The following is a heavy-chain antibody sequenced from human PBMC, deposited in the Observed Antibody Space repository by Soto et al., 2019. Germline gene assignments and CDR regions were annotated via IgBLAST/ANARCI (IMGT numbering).Heavy chain of an antibody. CDR1: GYTFNRHD. CDR2: MNPNSGNT. D-gene: IGHD6-19*01. J-gene: IGHJ3*02. CDR3: AREGLYGSIQDNTFDI. V-gene: IGHV1-8*01. Sequence: QVQLVQSGAEVKRSGASVRISCKASGYTFNRHDINWARQATGQGPEWIGWMNPNSGNTGYAQKFQGRVTMTRDSSMTTAYMDLSSLTSEDTAIYYCAREGLYGSIQDNTFDIWGQGTMVSVSS.